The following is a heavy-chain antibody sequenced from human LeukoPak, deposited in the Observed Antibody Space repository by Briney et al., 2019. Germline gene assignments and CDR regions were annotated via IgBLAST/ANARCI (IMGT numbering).Heavy chain of an antibody. CDR3: ARDVDYGFDY. Sequence: GGSLRLSCAASGFTFSGYGMNWVRQAPGKGVEWVSYITSSSSTIYYADSVKGRFTISRDNAKNSLYLQMNSLRDEDTAVYYCARDVDYGFDYWGQGTLVTVSS. V-gene: IGHV3-48*02. D-gene: IGHD4-17*01. J-gene: IGHJ4*02. CDR2: ITSSSSTI. CDR1: GFTFSGYG.